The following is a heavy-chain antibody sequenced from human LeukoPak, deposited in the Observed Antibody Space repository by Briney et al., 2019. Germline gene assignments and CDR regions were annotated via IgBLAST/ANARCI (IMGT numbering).Heavy chain of an antibody. CDR1: GFTFGDYA. CDR2: IRSKAYGGTT. CDR3: SRPMVVPAAIGYFDY. V-gene: IGHV3-49*03. J-gene: IGHJ4*02. Sequence: GSLRLSCTASGFTFGDYAMCWFRQAPGKGLEWVGFIRSKAYGGTTEYAASVKGRFTISRDDSKSIAYLQMNSLKTEDTAVYYCSRPMVVPAAIGYFDYWGQGTLVTVSS. D-gene: IGHD2-2*01.